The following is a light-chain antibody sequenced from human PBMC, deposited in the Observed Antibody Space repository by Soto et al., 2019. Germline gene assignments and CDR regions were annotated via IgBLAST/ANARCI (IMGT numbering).Light chain of an antibody. CDR3: QSYDSSLSAVV. CDR1: SSNIGAVYN. V-gene: IGLV1-40*01. CDR2: ANS. Sequence: QSVLTQPPSVSGAPGQRVTISCTGSSSNIGAVYNVHWYQQLPGTAPKLLIYANSNRPSGVPDRFSGSKSGTSASLAITGLQAEDEADYYCQSYDSSLSAVVFGGGTKVTVL. J-gene: IGLJ2*01.